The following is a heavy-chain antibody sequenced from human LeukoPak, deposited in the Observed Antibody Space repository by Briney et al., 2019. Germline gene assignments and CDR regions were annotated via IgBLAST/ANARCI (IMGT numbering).Heavy chain of an antibody. CDR3: ARGGYYYHGSGNLHDN. J-gene: IGHJ4*02. V-gene: IGHV3-33*01. CDR2: IWYDGSNK. CDR1: GFTFGSYD. Sequence: PGGSLRLSCAASGFTFGSYDMHWVRQAPGKGLEWVAVIWYDGSNKYYADSVKGRFTISRDISKNTLYLQMNSLRAEDTAVYYCARGGYYYHGSGNLHDNWGQGTLVTVSS. D-gene: IGHD3-22*01.